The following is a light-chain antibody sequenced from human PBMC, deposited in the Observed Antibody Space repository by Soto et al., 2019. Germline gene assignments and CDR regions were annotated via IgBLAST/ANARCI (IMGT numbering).Light chain of an antibody. CDR3: QSFDSSLNAPSV. CDR1: SSNIGSGYD. J-gene: IGLJ1*01. CDR2: ANN. V-gene: IGLV1-40*01. Sequence: QSVLTQPPSVSGAPGQRITISCAGSSSNIGSGYDVHWYQQHPGTAPKLLIYANNNRPSGVPDRFSGSKSGTSASLAITGLQAEDEADYYCQSFDSSLNAPSVLGTGTKVTVL.